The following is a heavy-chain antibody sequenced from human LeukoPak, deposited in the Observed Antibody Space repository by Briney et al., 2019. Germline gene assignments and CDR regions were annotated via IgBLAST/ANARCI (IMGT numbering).Heavy chain of an antibody. CDR2: IYYSGST. J-gene: IGHJ4*02. CDR3: AGDLGDSSGYYPLDS. D-gene: IGHD3-22*01. Sequence: SETLSLTCTVSGGSISSGGYYWSWIRQHPGKGLEWIGYIYYSGSTYYNPSLKSRVTISVDTSKNQFSLKLSSVTAADTAVYYCAGDLGDSSGYYPLDSWGQGTLVTVSS. CDR1: GGSISSGGYY. V-gene: IGHV4-31*03.